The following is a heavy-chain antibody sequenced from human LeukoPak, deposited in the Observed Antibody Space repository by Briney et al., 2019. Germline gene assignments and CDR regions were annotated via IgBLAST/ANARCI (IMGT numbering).Heavy chain of an antibody. D-gene: IGHD5-12*01. J-gene: IGHJ4*02. CDR2: IDPNSGGT. Sequence: GASVKVSCKASGYTFTDSYMHWVRQAPGQGLEWVGWIDPNSGGTNYAQKFQGRVTMTRDTSISTAYMELTRLGSDDTAVYYCARDGSLGYWGQGTLVTVSS. CDR3: ARDGSLGY. V-gene: IGHV1-2*02. CDR1: GYTFTDSY.